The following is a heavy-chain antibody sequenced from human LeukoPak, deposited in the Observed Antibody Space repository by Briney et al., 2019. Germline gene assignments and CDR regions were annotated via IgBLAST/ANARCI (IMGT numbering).Heavy chain of an antibody. CDR3: TKDQRYSTSWANDAFDI. J-gene: IGHJ3*02. CDR1: GFTFSSYA. Sequence: PGGSLRLSCAASGFTFSSYAMSWVRQAPGKGLEWVSAISGSGGSTYYADSVKGRFTISRDNSKNTLYLQMNSLRAEDTAVYYCTKDQRYSTSWANDAFDIWDQGTMVTVSS. CDR2: ISGSGGST. D-gene: IGHD6-13*01. V-gene: IGHV3-23*01.